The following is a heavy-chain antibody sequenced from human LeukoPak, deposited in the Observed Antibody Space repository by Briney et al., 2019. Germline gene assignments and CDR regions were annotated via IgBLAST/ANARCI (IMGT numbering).Heavy chain of an antibody. D-gene: IGHD2-2*01. CDR1: GDSIRSSGNY. CDR3: ANCSTTSCYAGA. V-gene: IGHV4-39*01. CDR2: IYYSGTT. J-gene: IGHJ5*02. Sequence: SETLSLTCTVSGDSIRSSGNYWGWIRQSPWKGLQWIGSIYYSGTTYYNPSLKSRVTIYVDTSKNQFSLKLTSVTAADTAVYYCANCSTTSCYAGAWGQGTLGTVSS.